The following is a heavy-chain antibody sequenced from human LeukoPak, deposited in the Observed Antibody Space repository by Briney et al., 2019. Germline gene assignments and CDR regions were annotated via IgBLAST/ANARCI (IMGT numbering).Heavy chain of an antibody. CDR2: FYYSGSA. V-gene: IGHV4-39*07. CDR3: ATGTYYYKSGSLAY. J-gene: IGHJ4*02. CDR1: GGSINNSDYY. D-gene: IGHD3-10*01. Sequence: PSETLSLTCSVSGGSINNSDYYWGWIRQSPGKGLEWIGSFYYSGSAYYNPSLKSRVIISVDTSKKQVSLRLTSVTAADTAVYYCATGTYYYKSGSLAYWGQGTLVTVSS.